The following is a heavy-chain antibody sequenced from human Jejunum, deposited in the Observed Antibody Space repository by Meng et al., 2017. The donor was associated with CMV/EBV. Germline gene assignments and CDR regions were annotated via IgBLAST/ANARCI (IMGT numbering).Heavy chain of an antibody. Sequence: SGVAFDDYGMSWVRQGPGKGLEWISGINGNGGSTDHADSVKGRFTISRDNAKNSLYLQMSSLRAEDTALYYCARGGFSSSSGEYDYWGQGTLVTVSS. CDR1: GVAFDDYG. D-gene: IGHD6-6*01. CDR2: INGNGGST. J-gene: IGHJ4*02. CDR3: ARGGFSSSSGEYDY. V-gene: IGHV3-20*03.